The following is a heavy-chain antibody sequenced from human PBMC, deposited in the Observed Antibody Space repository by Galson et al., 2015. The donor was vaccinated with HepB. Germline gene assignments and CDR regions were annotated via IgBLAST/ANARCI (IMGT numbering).Heavy chain of an antibody. V-gene: IGHV3-30*18. J-gene: IGHJ4*02. CDR3: AKDRVIGSGSSHHFDY. CDR2: ISYDGSNK. Sequence: SLRLSCAASGFTFSSYGMHWVRQAPGKGLEWVAVISYDGSNKYYADSVKGRFTISRDNSKNTLYLQMNSLRAEDTAVYYCAKDRVIGSGSSHHFDYWGQGTLVTVSS. CDR1: GFTFSSYG. D-gene: IGHD3-10*01.